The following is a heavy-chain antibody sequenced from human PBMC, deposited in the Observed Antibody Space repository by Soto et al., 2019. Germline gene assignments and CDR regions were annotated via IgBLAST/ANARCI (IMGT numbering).Heavy chain of an antibody. CDR2: ISSSGSLI. CDR3: ARDGYRGDSGAFDF. D-gene: IGHD2-21*02. CDR1: GFRFSSYE. V-gene: IGHV3-48*03. J-gene: IGHJ4*02. Sequence: PGGSLRLSCEVSGFRFSSYEMNWVRQAPGKGLEWLAYISSSGSLIHYADSVRGRFTISRDNAKNSLYLQMLSLRAEDTAVYYCARDGYRGDSGAFDFWGQGTLVTVSS.